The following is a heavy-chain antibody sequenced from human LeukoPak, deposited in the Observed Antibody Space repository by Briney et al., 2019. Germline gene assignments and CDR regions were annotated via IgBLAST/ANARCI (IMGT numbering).Heavy chain of an antibody. V-gene: IGHV4-31*11. CDR2: IYYSGST. J-gene: IGHJ4*02. Sequence: SETLSLTCAAYGGSFSGYYWSWIRQHPGKGLEWIGYIYYSGSTYYNPSLKSRVTISVDTSKNQFSLKLSSVTAADTAVYYCARVYGPNYYDSSPRLFDYWGQGTLVTVSS. CDR3: ARVYGPNYYDSSPRLFDY. D-gene: IGHD3-22*01. CDR1: GGSFSGYY.